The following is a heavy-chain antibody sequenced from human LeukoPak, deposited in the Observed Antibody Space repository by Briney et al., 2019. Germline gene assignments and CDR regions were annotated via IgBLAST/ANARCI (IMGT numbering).Heavy chain of an antibody. Sequence: GGSLRLSCAASGFTFSSYAMSWVRQAPGKGLEWVSAISGSGGSTYCADSVKGRFTISRDNSKNTLYLQMNSLRAEDTAVYYCAKDPYSSAWEYYFDYWGQGTLVTVSS. V-gene: IGHV3-23*01. D-gene: IGHD6-19*01. J-gene: IGHJ4*02. CDR3: AKDPYSSAWEYYFDY. CDR1: GFTFSSYA. CDR2: ISGSGGST.